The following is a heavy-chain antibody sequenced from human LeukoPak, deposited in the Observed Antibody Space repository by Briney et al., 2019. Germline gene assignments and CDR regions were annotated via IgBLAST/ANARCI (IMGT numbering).Heavy chain of an antibody. J-gene: IGHJ4*02. CDR3: ARGGDYGQYYYDY. CDR2: IYSGGST. CDR1: GFTLIDGY. V-gene: IGHV3-53*01. D-gene: IGHD4-17*01. Sequence: GGPLRLSCAAPGFTLIDGYGSGGRQAPGKGLGWGSVIYSGGSTYYADSAKGRFTISRDNSKNTVYLQMNSLRAEDTAAYYCARGGDYGQYYYDYWDQGTLVTVSS.